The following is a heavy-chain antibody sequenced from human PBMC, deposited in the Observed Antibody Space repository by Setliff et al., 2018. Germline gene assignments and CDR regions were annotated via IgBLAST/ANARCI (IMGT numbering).Heavy chain of an antibody. J-gene: IGHJ2*01. D-gene: IGHD3-16*01. V-gene: IGHV4-59*01. CDR1: GDSFSDYY. CDR2: IYYNGDT. Sequence: PSETLSLTCAVYGDSFSDYYWNWLRQTPGKGLEWVGHIYYNGDTKYNPFLQSRVTMSVDTSKNQFSLKLTSVTAADTAVYYCVRGGSSVWAWYFDLWGRGTLVTVSS. CDR3: VRGGSSVWAWYFDL.